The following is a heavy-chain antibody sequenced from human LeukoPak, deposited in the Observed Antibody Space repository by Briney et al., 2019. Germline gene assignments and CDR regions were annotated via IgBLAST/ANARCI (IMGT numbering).Heavy chain of an antibody. CDR2: IYYSGST. J-gene: IGHJ6*04. V-gene: IGHV4-39*01. CDR3: ARQERWELPSMDV. Sequence: SETLSLTCSVSGGSISSSSYYWGWVRQPPGKGLEWLGCIYYSGSTYYNPPLKSRVTIPVDTSKNQFSLKLSAVAAADTAVYCCARQERWELPSMDVWGKGTTVTVSS. CDR1: GGSISSSSYY. D-gene: IGHD1-26*01.